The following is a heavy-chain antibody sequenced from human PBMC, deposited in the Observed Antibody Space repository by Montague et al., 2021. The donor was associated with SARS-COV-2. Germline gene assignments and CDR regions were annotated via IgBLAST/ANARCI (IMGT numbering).Heavy chain of an antibody. V-gene: IGHV4-34*01. D-gene: IGHD4-17*01. J-gene: IGHJ6*02. CDR1: GGSFSGYY. CDR3: ARGRTVTTFYYYYGMDV. Sequence: SETLSLTCAVYGGSFSGYYWSWIRQPPGKGLEWIVEINHSGSTNYNPSLKSRVTISVDTSKNQFSLKLSSVTAADTAVYYCARGRTVTTFYYYYGMDVWGQGTTVTVSS. CDR2: INHSGST.